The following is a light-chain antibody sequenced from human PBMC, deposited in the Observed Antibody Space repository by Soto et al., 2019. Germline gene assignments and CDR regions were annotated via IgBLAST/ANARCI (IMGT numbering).Light chain of an antibody. J-gene: IGKJ4*01. CDR2: DIC. Sequence: EIVMTQSPATLSVSPGERATRSCRASQGVGSDLAWYQQKPGQAPRLVIYDICTRATGVPTRISGSGSGTELTLTISSLQSEDFAVYYFQQYNSSHLNFGGGTKVDTK. CDR1: QGVGSD. V-gene: IGKV3D-15*01. CDR3: QQYNSSHLN.